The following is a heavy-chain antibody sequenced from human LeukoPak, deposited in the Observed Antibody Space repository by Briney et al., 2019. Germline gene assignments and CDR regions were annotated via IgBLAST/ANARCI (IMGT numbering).Heavy chain of an antibody. D-gene: IGHD3-9*01. CDR2: IYYSGST. J-gene: IGHJ4*02. CDR3: ARVTGYMIEDYFDY. V-gene: IGHV4-59*01. Sequence: SETLSLTYAVYGGSFSGYYWSWLRQPPGKGLEWIGYIYYSGSTNYNPSLKSRVTISVDTSKNQFSLKLRSVTAADTAVYYCARVTGYMIEDYFDYWGQGRLVTVSS. CDR1: GGSFSGYY.